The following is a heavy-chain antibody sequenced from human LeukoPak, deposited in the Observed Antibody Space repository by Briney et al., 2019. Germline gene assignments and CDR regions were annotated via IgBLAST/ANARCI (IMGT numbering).Heavy chain of an antibody. V-gene: IGHV1-69*05. CDR3: ARDKLEDTYYYDSSGYNQLGDSTS. CDR2: IIPIFGTA. CDR1: GGTFSSYA. Sequence: ASVKVSCKASGGTFSSYAISWVRQAPGQGLEWMGRIIPIFGTANYAQKFQGRVTITTDESTSTAYMELSSLRSEDTAVYYCARDKLEDTYYYDSSGYNQLGDSTSWGQGTLVTVPP. J-gene: IGHJ5*02. D-gene: IGHD3-22*01.